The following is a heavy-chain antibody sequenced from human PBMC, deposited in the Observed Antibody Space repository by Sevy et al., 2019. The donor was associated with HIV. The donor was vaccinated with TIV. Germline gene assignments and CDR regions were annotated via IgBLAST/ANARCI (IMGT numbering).Heavy chain of an antibody. CDR3: ARDRRVTKGYCSGGSCCRDCAFDI. V-gene: IGHV3-21*01. Sequence: GGSLRLSCAASGFTFSSYSKNWVRQAPGKGLEWVSSISSSSSYIYYADSVKGRFTISRDNAKNSLYLQMNSLRAEDTAVYYCARDRRVTKGYCSGGSCCRDCAFDIWGQGTMVTVSS. CDR2: ISSSSSYI. D-gene: IGHD2-15*01. CDR1: GFTFSSYS. J-gene: IGHJ3*02.